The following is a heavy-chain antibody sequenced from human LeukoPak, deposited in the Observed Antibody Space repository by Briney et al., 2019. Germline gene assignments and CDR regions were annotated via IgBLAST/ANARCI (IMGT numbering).Heavy chain of an antibody. Sequence: SETLSLTCTVSGGSISSSSYYWDWIRQPPGKGLEWIGSIYYSGSTYYNPSLKSRVTISVDTSKNQFSLKLSSVTAADTAVYYCARQRWLQLIQGYYFDYWGQGTLVTVSS. CDR3: ARQRWLQLIQGYYFDY. J-gene: IGHJ4*02. D-gene: IGHD5-24*01. CDR2: IYYSGST. V-gene: IGHV4-39*01. CDR1: GGSISSSSYY.